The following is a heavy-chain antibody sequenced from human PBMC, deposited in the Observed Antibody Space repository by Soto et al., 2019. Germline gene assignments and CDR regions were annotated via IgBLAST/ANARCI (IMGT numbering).Heavy chain of an antibody. J-gene: IGHJ4*02. CDR1: GFTFSSYA. V-gene: IGHV3-30-3*01. CDR3: ARDLSGGYSYGRAGGVRY. CDR2: ISYDGSNK. Sequence: QVQLVESGGGVVQPGRSLRLSCAASGFTFSSYAMHWVRQAPGKGLEWVAVISYDGSNKYYADSVKGRFTISRDNSKNTLYLQMNSLRAEDTAVYYCARDLSGGYSYGRAGGVRYWGQGTLVTVSS. D-gene: IGHD5-18*01.